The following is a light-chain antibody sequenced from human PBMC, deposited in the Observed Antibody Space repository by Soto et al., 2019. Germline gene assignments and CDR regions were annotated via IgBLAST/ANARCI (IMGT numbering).Light chain of an antibody. Sequence: QSVLTQPPSVSGAPGKRVTLSCTGKTSNLGAGYDVHWYQQLPGAAPKLVIFGNRNRPSGVPERFSGSKSGTSASLAITGLQAEDEADYYCQAYDYSLTASVFGGGTKLTVL. J-gene: IGLJ3*02. V-gene: IGLV1-40*01. CDR3: QAYDYSLTASV. CDR1: TSNLGAGYD. CDR2: GNR.